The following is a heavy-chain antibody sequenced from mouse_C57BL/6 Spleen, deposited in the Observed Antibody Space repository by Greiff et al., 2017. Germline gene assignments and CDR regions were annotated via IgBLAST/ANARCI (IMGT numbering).Heavy chain of an antibody. CDR3: ASSYYYGSSFYAMDY. CDR1: GYTFTDYY. CDR2: INPNNGGT. D-gene: IGHD1-1*01. V-gene: IGHV1-26*01. Sequence: EVQLQQSGPELVKPGASVKISCKASGYTFTDYYMNWVKQSHGKSLEWIGDINPNNGGTSYNQKFKGKATLTVDKSSSTADMELRSLTSEDSAVYYCASSYYYGSSFYAMDYWGQGTSVTVSS. J-gene: IGHJ4*01.